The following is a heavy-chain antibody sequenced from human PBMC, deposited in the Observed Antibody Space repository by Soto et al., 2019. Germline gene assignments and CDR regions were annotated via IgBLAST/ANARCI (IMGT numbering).Heavy chain of an antibody. D-gene: IGHD2-15*01. CDR1: GFSISADGVG. V-gene: IGHV2-5*02. J-gene: IGHJ4*02. CDR3: AHSRRRASCGGGNCYPFDS. CDR2: LYWDNDK. Sequence: QITLKESGPTLVKPTQTLTLTCSCSGFSISADGVGVGWIRQPPGKALEWLAILYWDNDKRYSPSLNSRLTITQDTSRNQVVLTMTNVDPVDTATYFCAHSRRRASCGGGNCYPFDSWGQGTLVTVSS.